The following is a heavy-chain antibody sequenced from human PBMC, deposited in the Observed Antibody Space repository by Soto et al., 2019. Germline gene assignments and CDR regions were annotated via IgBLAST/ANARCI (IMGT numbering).Heavy chain of an antibody. V-gene: IGHV4-31*03. CDR2: IYYSGST. Sequence: SETLSLTCTVSGGSISSGGYYWSWIRQHPGKGLEWIGYIYYSGSTYYNPSLKSRVTISVDTSKNQFSLKLSSVTAADTAVYYCARSYQLYYYDSSGYWDWGQGTLVTVSS. D-gene: IGHD3-22*01. CDR1: GGSISSGGYY. CDR3: ARSYQLYYYDSSGYWD. J-gene: IGHJ4*02.